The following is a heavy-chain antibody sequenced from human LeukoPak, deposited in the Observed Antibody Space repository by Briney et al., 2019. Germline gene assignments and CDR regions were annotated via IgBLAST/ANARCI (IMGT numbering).Heavy chain of an antibody. CDR2: ISAYNGNT. D-gene: IGHD3-10*01. V-gene: IGHV1-18*01. CDR1: GYTFTSYG. CDR3: ARAGSGRYYYMHV. J-gene: IGHJ6*03. Sequence: GASVKVSCKASGYTFTSYGISWVRQAPGQGLEWMGWISAYNGNTNDAQKLQGRVTMTTDTSTRTAYMERRSLRSEDTAVYYCARAGSGRYYYMHVWGKGTTVTVSS.